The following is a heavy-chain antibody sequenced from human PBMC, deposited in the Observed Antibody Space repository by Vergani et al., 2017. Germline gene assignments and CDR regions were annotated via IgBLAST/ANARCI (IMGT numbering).Heavy chain of an antibody. CDR2: ISSSSSPI. D-gene: IGHD3-22*01. CDR3: ARDLFYYDSSGYYSGFFDY. J-gene: IGHJ4*02. Sequence: EVQLVESGGGLVQRGGSLRLSCAASGFTFSSYSMNWVRQAPGKGLESVSYISSSSSPIYYADSVQGRFTISRDNAKTSLYLQMNSLRAEDTAVYYCARDLFYYDSSGYYSGFFDYWGQGTLVTVSS. CDR1: GFTFSSYS. V-gene: IGHV3-48*01.